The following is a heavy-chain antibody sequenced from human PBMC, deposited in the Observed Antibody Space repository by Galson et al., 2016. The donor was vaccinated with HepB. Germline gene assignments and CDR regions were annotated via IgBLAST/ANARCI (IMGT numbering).Heavy chain of an antibody. D-gene: IGHD6-13*01. Sequence: SETLSLTCTVSGGSISSSSYFWVWIRQPPGKGPEWIGSIYYSGTTYYNPSLKSRVTISIDTSKNQFSLELSSVTAADTAVFYCARLAAGPYFFDYWGQGTPVRVSS. CDR1: GGSISSSSYF. CDR3: ARLAAGPYFFDY. J-gene: IGHJ4*02. CDR2: IYYSGTT. V-gene: IGHV4-39*01.